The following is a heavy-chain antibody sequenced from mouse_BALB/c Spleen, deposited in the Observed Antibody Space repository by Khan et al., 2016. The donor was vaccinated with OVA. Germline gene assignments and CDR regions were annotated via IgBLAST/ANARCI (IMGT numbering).Heavy chain of an antibody. V-gene: IGHV2-9*02. CDR1: GFSLANYA. CDR3: ASDSLGPDYFDY. J-gene: IGHJ2*01. D-gene: IGHD4-1*01. Sequence: QVQLKESGPGLVAPSQSLSITCTVSGFSLANYAVHWVRQPPGKGLEWLGIIWTGGSTNYNSALMSRLSISKDNSKNQVFLNMNSLQTDDTAIYXCASDSLGPDYFDYWGQGTTLTVSS. CDR2: IWTGGST.